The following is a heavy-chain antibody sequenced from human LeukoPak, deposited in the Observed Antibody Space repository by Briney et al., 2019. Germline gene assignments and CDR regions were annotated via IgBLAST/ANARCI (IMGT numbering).Heavy chain of an antibody. CDR3: AKSYSATSSVSDY. Sequence: GGSLRLSCAASGFTFSNYGMSWFRQPPGKGLEWVASFSGTADKTYYADSVKGRFTISRETSKSTLSLQMDSLRAEDTAVYHCAKSYSATSSVSDYWGQGTLVTVSS. J-gene: IGHJ4*02. CDR2: FSGTADKT. CDR1: GFTFSNYG. V-gene: IGHV3-23*01. D-gene: IGHD1-26*01.